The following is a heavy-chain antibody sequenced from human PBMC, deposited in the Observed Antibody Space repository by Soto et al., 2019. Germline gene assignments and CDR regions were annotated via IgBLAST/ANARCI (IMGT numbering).Heavy chain of an antibody. J-gene: IGHJ6*02. CDR2: ISYDGSNK. CDR1: GFTFSSYG. D-gene: IGHD2-2*01. V-gene: IGHV3-30*03. CDR3: AVGYCSSTSCYAPRLYYYGMDV. Sequence: PGGSLRLSCAASGFTFSSYGMHWVRQAPGKGLEWVAFISYDGSNKYYVYSVKGRFTISRDNSKNTLYLQLNSLRAEDTAVYYCAVGYCSSTSCYAPRLYYYGMDVWGQGTTVTVSS.